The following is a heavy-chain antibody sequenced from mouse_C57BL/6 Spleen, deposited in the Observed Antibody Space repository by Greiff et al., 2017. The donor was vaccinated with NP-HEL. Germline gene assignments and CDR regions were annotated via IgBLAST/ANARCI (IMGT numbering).Heavy chain of an antibody. CDR2: IYPGDGDT. Sequence: VQLQQSGPELVKPGASVKISCKASGYAFSSSWMNWVKQRPGKGLEWIGRIYPGDGDTNYNGKFKGKATLTADKSSSTAYMQLSSLTSEDSAVYFCARVLPLGYYDGWGTGTTVTVSS. CDR1: GYAFSSSW. J-gene: IGHJ1*03. V-gene: IGHV1-82*01. D-gene: IGHD2-1*01. CDR3: ARVLPLGYYDG.